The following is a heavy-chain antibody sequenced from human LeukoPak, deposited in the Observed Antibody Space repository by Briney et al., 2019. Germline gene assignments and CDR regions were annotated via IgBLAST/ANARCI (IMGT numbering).Heavy chain of an antibody. V-gene: IGHV3-23*01. J-gene: IGHJ4*02. CDR2: ISGSGGST. CDR1: AFTFSSYA. D-gene: IGHD3-9*01. Sequence: GGSLRLSCAASAFTFSSYAMSWVRQAPGKGLEWVSAISGSGGSTYNADSVKGRFTISRDNSKNTLSLQMNSLRAEDTAVYYCAKGSVNYDILTGSYFDYWGQGTLVTVSS. CDR3: AKGSVNYDILTGSYFDY.